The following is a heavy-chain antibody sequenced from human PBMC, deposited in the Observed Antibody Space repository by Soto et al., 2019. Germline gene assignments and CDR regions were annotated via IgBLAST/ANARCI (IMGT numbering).Heavy chain of an antibody. CDR1: GYIFTNYA. V-gene: IGHV1-2*04. CDR2: INAVSGMT. CDR3: AREDFVVVPAATRLYNWFDP. J-gene: IGHJ5*02. Sequence: ASVKVSCKASGYIFTNYAIHWVRQAPGQRLEWMGWINAVSGMTNYAQKFQGWVTMTRDTSISTAYMELSRLRSDDTAVYYCAREDFVVVPAATRLYNWFDPWGQATLVTVSS. D-gene: IGHD2-2*01.